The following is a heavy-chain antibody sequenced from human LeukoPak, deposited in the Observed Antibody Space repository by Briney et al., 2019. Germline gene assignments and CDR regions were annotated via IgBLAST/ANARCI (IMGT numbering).Heavy chain of an antibody. CDR2: IIPIFGTA. CDR3: ANRLYCSGGSCYVP. J-gene: IGHJ5*02. V-gene: IGHV1-69*06. Sequence: ASVKVSCKASGGTFSSYAISWVRQAPGQGLEWMGGIIPIFGTANYAQKFQGRVTITADKSTSTAYMELSSLRSEDTAVYYCANRLYCSGGSCYVPWGQGTLVTVSS. CDR1: GGTFSSYA. D-gene: IGHD2-15*01.